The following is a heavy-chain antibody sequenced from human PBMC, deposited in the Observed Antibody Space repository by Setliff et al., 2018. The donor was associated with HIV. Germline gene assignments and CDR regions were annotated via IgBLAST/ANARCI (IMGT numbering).Heavy chain of an antibody. D-gene: IGHD6-6*01. V-gene: IGHV1-8*03. CDR1: GYTFTSYD. CDR2: MNPNSGNT. CDR3: ARDHIAARSVDY. Sequence: GASVKVSCKASGYTFTSYDINWVRQATGQGLEWMGWMNPNSGNTGYAQKFQGRVTITRNTSISTAYMELSSLRSEDTAVYYCARDHIAARSVDYWGQGTLVTVSS. J-gene: IGHJ4*02.